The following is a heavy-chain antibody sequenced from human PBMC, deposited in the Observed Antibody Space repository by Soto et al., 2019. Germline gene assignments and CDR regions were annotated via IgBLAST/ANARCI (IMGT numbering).Heavy chain of an antibody. CDR3: ARMRLGYYFDY. Sequence: EVYLVESGGDLIQPGGSLRLSRAASGFIFSSYEMNWVRQAPGKGLEWVSYITSRGDVVYYADSVKGRFTISRDNAKNSLYLQVNSLRTEDTAVYYCARMRLGYYFDYWGQGTLVTVSP. V-gene: IGHV3-48*03. J-gene: IGHJ4*02. CDR1: GFIFSSYE. CDR2: ITSRGDVV. D-gene: IGHD6-6*01.